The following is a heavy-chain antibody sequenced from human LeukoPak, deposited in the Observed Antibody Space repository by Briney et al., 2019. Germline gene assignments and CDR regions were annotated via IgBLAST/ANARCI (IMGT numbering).Heavy chain of an antibody. J-gene: IGHJ1*01. CDR2: ISGSGGSR. Sequence: GGSLRLSCAASGFIFSSYAMSWVRQAPGKGLEWVSVISGSGGSRYYADSVRGRFTISRDNSKNTLFLQMNSLRAEDTAVYYCAKEIYGDSTGGRFQHWGQGTLVIVSS. V-gene: IGHV3-23*01. CDR1: GFIFSSYA. CDR3: AKEIYGDSTGGRFQH. D-gene: IGHD4-17*01.